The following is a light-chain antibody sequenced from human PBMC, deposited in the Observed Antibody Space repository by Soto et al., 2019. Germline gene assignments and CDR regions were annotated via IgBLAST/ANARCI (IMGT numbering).Light chain of an antibody. CDR2: DAS. V-gene: IGKV3-11*01. CDR1: QSVITY. J-gene: IGKJ4*01. CDR3: QQGNNWPLT. Sequence: ENVLTQSPATLSLSPGERATLSCRASQSVITYLAWYQQKPGQGPRLLIYDASNRATGIPARFSGNGSGTDFTLTISSLEPEDFAVYYCQQGNNWPLTFGGGTKVEIK.